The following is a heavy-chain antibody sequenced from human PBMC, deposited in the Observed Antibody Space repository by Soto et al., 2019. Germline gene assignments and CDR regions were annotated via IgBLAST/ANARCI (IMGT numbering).Heavy chain of an antibody. Sequence: PGGSRRLSCAAAGFTFSSYAMSWVRQAPGKGLEWVSAISGSGGSTYYADSVKGRFTISRDNSKNTLYLQMNSLRAEDTAVYYCAKVWGRITMIPYNWFDPWGQGTLV. CDR1: GFTFSSYA. V-gene: IGHV3-23*01. D-gene: IGHD3-22*01. CDR3: AKVWGRITMIPYNWFDP. CDR2: ISGSGGST. J-gene: IGHJ5*02.